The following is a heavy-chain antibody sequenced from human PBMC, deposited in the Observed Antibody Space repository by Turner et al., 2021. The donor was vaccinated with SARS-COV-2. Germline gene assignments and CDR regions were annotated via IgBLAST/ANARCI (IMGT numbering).Heavy chain of an antibody. J-gene: IGHJ6*02. Sequence: QLQLQESGPGLVKPSETLSLTCTVSGGSISSSSYYWGWIRQPPGKGLEWIGNIYYSGSAYYNPSLKSRVTISVDPSKNQFSLKLTSVTAADTAVYYCARLMDTAMYGCGTDVWGQGTTVTVSS. CDR1: GGSISSSSYY. CDR2: IYYSGSA. D-gene: IGHD5-18*01. V-gene: IGHV4-39*01. CDR3: ARLMDTAMYGCGTDV.